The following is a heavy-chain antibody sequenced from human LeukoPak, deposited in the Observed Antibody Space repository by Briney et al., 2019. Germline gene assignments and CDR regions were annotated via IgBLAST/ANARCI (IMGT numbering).Heavy chain of an antibody. CDR1: GYTFTSYY. D-gene: IGHD2-2*01. CDR2: INPSGGST. V-gene: IGHV1-46*01. J-gene: IGHJ3*01. CDR3: ARESRYCSSTNCYDAFDF. Sequence: ASVKVSCKASGYTFTSYYMHWVRQAPGQGLEWMGIINPSGGSTSYAQKFQGRVTMTRDTSTSTAYMELSSLRSEDTAVYYCARESRYCSSTNCYDAFDFWGQGTMVTVSS.